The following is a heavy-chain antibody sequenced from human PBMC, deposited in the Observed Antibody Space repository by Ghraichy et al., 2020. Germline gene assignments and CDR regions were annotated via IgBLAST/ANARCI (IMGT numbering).Heavy chain of an antibody. Sequence: GGSLRLSCVVSGFTVSSNYMTWVRQAPGKGLEWVSVIYSGGSTYYADSVKGRFTISRDNSKNTLYLQMNSLRAEDTAVYFCARGGGSAVTAATNWFDPWGQGTLVTVSS. CDR3: ARGGGSAVTAATNWFDP. J-gene: IGHJ5*02. D-gene: IGHD2-21*02. CDR2: IYSGGST. CDR1: GFTVSSNY. V-gene: IGHV3-66*01.